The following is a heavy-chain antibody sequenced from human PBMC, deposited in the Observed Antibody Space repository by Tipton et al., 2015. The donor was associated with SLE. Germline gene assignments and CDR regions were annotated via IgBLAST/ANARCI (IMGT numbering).Heavy chain of an antibody. CDR2: INPSGGST. Sequence: QSGAEVKKPGASVKVSCKASGYAFIDYYIHWVRQAPGQGLEWMGIINPSGGSTSYAQKFQGRVTMTRDTSTSTVYMELSSLRSEDTAVYYCAREEYSSSIGYWGQGTLVTVSS. CDR1: GYAFIDYY. V-gene: IGHV1-46*01. D-gene: IGHD6-6*01. J-gene: IGHJ4*02. CDR3: AREEYSSSIGY.